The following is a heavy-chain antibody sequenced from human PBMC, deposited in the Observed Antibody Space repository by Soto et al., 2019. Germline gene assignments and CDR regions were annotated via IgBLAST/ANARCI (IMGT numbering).Heavy chain of an antibody. CDR1: GYSSTNND. D-gene: IGHD3-16*01. Sequence: ASVKVSCKASGYSSTNNDVSWVRQATGQGLEWMGWMNPGSGDTGYAQKFQGRVTMTRDISIATAYMELSSLRSDDTAIYYCARMETFGSLNWFDPWVREPWSPSPQ. CDR2: MNPGSGDT. CDR3: ARMETFGSLNWFDP. J-gene: IGHJ5*02. V-gene: IGHV1-8*01.